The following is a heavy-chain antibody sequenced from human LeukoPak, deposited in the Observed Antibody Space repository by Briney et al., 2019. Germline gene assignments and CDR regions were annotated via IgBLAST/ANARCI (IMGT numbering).Heavy chain of an antibody. D-gene: IGHD3-22*01. V-gene: IGHV4-59*01. CDR3: ARYYYDSSGYWAADY. CDR1: GDSISSYY. J-gene: IGHJ4*02. CDR2: IYFSGST. Sequence: SETLPLTCTVSGDSISSYYWSWIRQPPGKGLEWIGYIYFSGSTNYNPSLKSRVTISVDRSKNQFSLKLSSVTAADTAVYYCARYYYDSSGYWAADYWGQGTLVTVSS.